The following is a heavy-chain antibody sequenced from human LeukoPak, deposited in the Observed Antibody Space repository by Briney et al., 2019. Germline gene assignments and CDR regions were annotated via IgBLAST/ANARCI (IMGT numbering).Heavy chain of an antibody. CDR3: GRDRKTTVTTSNGLYGMDV. Sequence: GASVKVSYKASGYTFTDYYMYWVRQAPGQGLEWMGWINPNSGGTNFAQKFRGRVTMTRDTSISTAYMELSGLTSDDTAVYYCGRDRKTTVTTSNGLYGMDVCGQGTTVTVSS. J-gene: IGHJ6*02. D-gene: IGHD4-17*01. V-gene: IGHV1-2*02. CDR2: INPNSGGT. CDR1: GYTFTDYY.